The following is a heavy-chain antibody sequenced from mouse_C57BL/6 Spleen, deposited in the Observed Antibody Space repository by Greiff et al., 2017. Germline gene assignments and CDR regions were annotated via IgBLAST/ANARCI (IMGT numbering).Heavy chain of an antibody. J-gene: IGHJ4*01. CDR2: ISSGSSTI. D-gene: IGHD2-10*01. V-gene: IGHV5-17*01. Sequence: DVMLVESGGGLVKPGGSLKLSCAASGFTFSDYGMHWVRQAPEKGLEWVAYISSGSSTIYYADTVKGRFTISRDNAKNTLFLQMTSLRSEDTAMYYCARTYSYYAMDYWGQGTSVTVSS. CDR1: GFTFSDYG. CDR3: ARTYSYYAMDY.